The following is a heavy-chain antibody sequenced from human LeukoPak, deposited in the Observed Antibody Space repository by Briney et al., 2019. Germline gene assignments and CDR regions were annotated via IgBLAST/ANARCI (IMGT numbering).Heavy chain of an antibody. CDR2: INPNSGGT. J-gene: IGHJ4*02. CDR3: ARDWIVGATRDDY. CDR1: GYTFTGYY. Sequence: GATVKVSCKASGYTFTGYYMHWVRQAPGQGLEWMGWINPNSGGTNYAQKFQGRVTMTRDTSISTAYMELSRLRSDDTAVYYCARDWIVGATRDDYWGQGTLVTVSS. V-gene: IGHV1-2*02. D-gene: IGHD1-26*01.